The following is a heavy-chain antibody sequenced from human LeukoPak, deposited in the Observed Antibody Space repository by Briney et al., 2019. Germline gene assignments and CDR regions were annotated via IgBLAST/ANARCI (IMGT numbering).Heavy chain of an antibody. V-gene: IGHV4-34*01. J-gene: IGHJ5*02. CDR3: AKGSPLGIVVVPAVRGGDWFDP. CDR2: INHSGST. Sequence: PSETLSLTCAVYGGSFSGYYWSWLRQPPGKGLEWIGEINHSGSTNYNPSLKSRVTISVDTSKNQFSLKLSSVTAADTAVYYCAKGSPLGIVVVPAVRGGDWFDPWGQGTLVTVSS. CDR1: GGSFSGYY. D-gene: IGHD2-2*01.